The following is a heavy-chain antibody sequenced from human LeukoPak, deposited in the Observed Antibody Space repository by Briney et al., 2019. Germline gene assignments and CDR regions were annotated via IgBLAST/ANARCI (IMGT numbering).Heavy chain of an antibody. V-gene: IGHV4-30-4*01. Sequence: SETLSLTCTVSGGSISSGDYYWSWIRQPPGKGLEWIGYIYYSGSTYYNPSLKSRVTISVDTSKNQFSLKLSSVTAADTAVYYCARPRVVAATVDAFDIWGQGTMVSVSS. CDR1: GGSISSGDYY. CDR2: IYYSGST. CDR3: ARPRVVAATVDAFDI. J-gene: IGHJ3*02. D-gene: IGHD2-15*01.